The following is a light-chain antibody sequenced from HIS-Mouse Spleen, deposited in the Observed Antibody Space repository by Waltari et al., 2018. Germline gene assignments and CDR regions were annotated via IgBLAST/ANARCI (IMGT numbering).Light chain of an antibody. CDR2: QDS. J-gene: IGLJ2*01. CDR3: QAWDSSTVV. V-gene: IGLV3-1*01. Sequence: SYELTQPPSVSVSPGQTASITCSGDKLGDKYACWYKQKPGQSPVLVIYQDSKRPSGIPDRFSGSNSGNTATLTISGTQAMDEADYYCQAWDSSTVVFGGGTKLTVL. CDR1: KLGDKY.